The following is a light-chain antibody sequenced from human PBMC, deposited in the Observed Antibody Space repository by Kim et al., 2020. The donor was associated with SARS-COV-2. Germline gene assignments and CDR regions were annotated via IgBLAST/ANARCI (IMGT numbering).Light chain of an antibody. V-gene: IGKV2D-29*01. CDR2: EVS. J-gene: IGKJ5*01. Sequence: PAYISCRCSRRHIYSDGTTFLNWFLQKPGQPPQLLIYEVSIRFSGVPDRFTGRGSGTDFTLKISRVEAEDVGIYYCMQRLEAPITFGQGTRLEIK. CDR3: MQRLEAPIT. CDR1: RRHIYSDGTTF.